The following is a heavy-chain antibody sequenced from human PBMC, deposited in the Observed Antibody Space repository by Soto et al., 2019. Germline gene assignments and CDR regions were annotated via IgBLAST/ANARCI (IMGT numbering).Heavy chain of an antibody. CDR1: GFTFSSYS. D-gene: IGHD2-8*01. J-gene: IGHJ4*02. CDR2: ISSSSSYI. V-gene: IGHV3-21*01. CDR3: ARDLPVNGSSVY. Sequence: GGSLRLSCAASGFTFSSYSMNWVRQAAGKGLEWVSSISSSSSYIYYADSVKGRFTISRDNAKNSLYLQMNSLRAEDTAVYYCARDLPVNGSSVYWGQGTLVTVSS.